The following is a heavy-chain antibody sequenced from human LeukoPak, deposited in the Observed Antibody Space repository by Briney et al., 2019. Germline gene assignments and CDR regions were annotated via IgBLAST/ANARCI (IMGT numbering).Heavy chain of an antibody. CDR1: GYTFTSYD. CDR2: INPNSSDT. Sequence: GASVKVSCKASGYTFTSYDINWVRQAPGQGLEWMGWINPNSSDTGYAKKFQGKVTMTRNTSISTDYMEVSSLRSEDSAVYYCARGYSYVYNYWGQGTLVTVSS. V-gene: IGHV1-8*01. J-gene: IGHJ4*02. CDR3: ARGYSYVYNY. D-gene: IGHD5-18*01.